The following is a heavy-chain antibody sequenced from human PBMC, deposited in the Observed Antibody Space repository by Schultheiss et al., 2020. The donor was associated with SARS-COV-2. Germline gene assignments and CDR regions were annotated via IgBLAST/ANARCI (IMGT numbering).Heavy chain of an antibody. D-gene: IGHD2-8*01. Sequence: GESLKISCAASGFTFSNAWMNWVRQAPGKGLEWVGRIKSKTDGGTTDYAAPVKGRFTISRDDSKNTLYLQMNSLRAEDTAVYYCAKDRGYCTNGVCYRGLGYWGQGTLVTVSS. CDR2: IKSKTDGGTT. V-gene: IGHV3-15*07. CDR3: AKDRGYCTNGVCYRGLGY. CDR1: GFTFSNAW. J-gene: IGHJ4*02.